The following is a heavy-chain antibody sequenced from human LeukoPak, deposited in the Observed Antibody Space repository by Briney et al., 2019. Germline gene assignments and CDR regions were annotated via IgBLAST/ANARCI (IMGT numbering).Heavy chain of an antibody. V-gene: IGHV3-7*01. Sequence: PGGSLRLSCAASGFTFSSYWMSWVRQAPGKGLEWVANIKQDGSDKYYADSVKGRFTISRDNAKNSLYLQMNSLRAEDTAVYYGARDGYDGSLRSLDYWGQGTLVTVSS. CDR2: IKQDGSDK. D-gene: IGHD3-22*01. CDR3: ARDGYDGSLRSLDY. J-gene: IGHJ4*02. CDR1: GFTFSSYW.